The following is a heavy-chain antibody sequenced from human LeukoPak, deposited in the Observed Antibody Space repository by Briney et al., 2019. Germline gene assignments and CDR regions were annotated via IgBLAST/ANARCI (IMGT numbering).Heavy chain of an antibody. V-gene: IGHV3-23*01. CDR3: AKQSPYGGRFGVDDD. J-gene: IGHJ4*02. CDR1: GFTFSNYA. Sequence: QPGGSLRLSCAASGFTFSNYAMSWVRQAPGKGPEWVSAINTNSGSIYYTDSVKGRFTTSRDNSKNTLYLQMNDLRPEDTAVYSCAKQSPYGGRFGVDDDWGRGTLVTVSS. CDR2: INTNSGSI. D-gene: IGHD1-26*01.